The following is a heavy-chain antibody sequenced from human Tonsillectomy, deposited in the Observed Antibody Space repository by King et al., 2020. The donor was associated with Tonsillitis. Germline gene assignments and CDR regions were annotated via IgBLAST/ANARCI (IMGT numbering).Heavy chain of an antibody. D-gene: IGHD1-26*01. Sequence: VQLVESGGGLVKPGGSLRLSCASSGFTFSNAWMSWVRQAPGKGLEWVGRIKSKTDGGTTDYAAPVKGRITISRDDSKNTLYLQMNSLKTEDTAVYYCTTGLYSGSYYPDDAFDIWGQGTMVTVSS. J-gene: IGHJ3*02. V-gene: IGHV3-15*01. CDR1: GFTFSNAW. CDR2: IKSKTDGGTT. CDR3: TTGLYSGSYYPDDAFDI.